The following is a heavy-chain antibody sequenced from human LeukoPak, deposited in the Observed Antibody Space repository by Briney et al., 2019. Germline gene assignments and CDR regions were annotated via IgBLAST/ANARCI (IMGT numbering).Heavy chain of an antibody. J-gene: IGHJ4*02. V-gene: IGHV3-23*01. D-gene: IGHD6-13*01. CDR1: GFTFSSYA. CDR2: ISGSGGST. CDR3: AKIFRGATGSSSWYYFDY. Sequence: PGGSLRLSCAASGFTFSSYAMSWVRQAPGKGLEWVSAISGSGGSTYYADSVKGRFTISRDNSKNTLYLQMNSLRAEDTAAYYCAKIFRGATGSSSWYYFDYWGQGTLVTVSS.